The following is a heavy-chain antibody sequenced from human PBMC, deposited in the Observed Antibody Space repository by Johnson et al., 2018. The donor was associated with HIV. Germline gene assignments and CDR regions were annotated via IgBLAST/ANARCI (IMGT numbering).Heavy chain of an antibody. CDR3: ARRDEIRNGAFDI. D-gene: IGHD4-11*01. J-gene: IGHJ3*02. Sequence: MLLVESGGGLVQPGGSLRLSCAASGFTVSSNYMSWVRQAPGKGLEWVSVIYSGGSTYYADSVKGRFTISRDNSKNTLYLQMNSLRAEDTAVYYCARRDEIRNGAFDIWGQGTMVTVSS. CDR1: GFTVSSNY. CDR2: IYSGGST. V-gene: IGHV3-66*04.